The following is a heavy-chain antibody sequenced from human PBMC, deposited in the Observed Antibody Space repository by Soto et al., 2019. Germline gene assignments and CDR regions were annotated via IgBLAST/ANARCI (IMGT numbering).Heavy chain of an antibody. CDR2: IYYSGST. J-gene: IGHJ6*02. CDR3: ARVNYVFWSGYYTDPYYYYGMDV. Sequence: SETLSLTCTVSGGSISSGGYYWSWIRQHPGKGLEWIGYIYYSGSTYYNPSLKSRVTISVDTSKNQFSLKLSSVTAADTAVYYCARVNYVFWSGYYTDPYYYYGMDVWGQGTTVTVSS. V-gene: IGHV4-31*03. D-gene: IGHD3-3*01. CDR1: GGSISSGGYY.